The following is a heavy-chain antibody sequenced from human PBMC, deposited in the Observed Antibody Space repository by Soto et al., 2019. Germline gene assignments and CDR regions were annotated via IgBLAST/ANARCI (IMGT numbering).Heavy chain of an antibody. Sequence: QVQLQESGPGLVKPSETLSLTCAVSGYSISSGYYWGWIRQPPGKGLEWIGSISHSGSTYYNPSLKSRVTISVDTSKKQFSLKLTSVTAADTAVYYCVRLRAWGDSSGPFDLWGQGTLVTVSS. J-gene: IGHJ4*02. CDR1: GYSISSGYY. D-gene: IGHD6-13*01. V-gene: IGHV4-38-2*01. CDR2: ISHSGST. CDR3: VRLRAWGDSSGPFDL.